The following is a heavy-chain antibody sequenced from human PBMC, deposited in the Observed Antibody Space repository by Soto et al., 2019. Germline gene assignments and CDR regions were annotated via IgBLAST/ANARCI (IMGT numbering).Heavy chain of an antibody. J-gene: IGHJ4*02. CDR2: ISAYNGNT. CDR1: GYTFTSYA. V-gene: IGHV1-18*01. CDR3: AGGGYSYGFY. Sequence: ASVKVSCKASGYTFTSYAMHWVRQAPGQRLEWMGWISAYNGNTNYAQKLQGGVTMTTDTSTSTAYMELRSLRSDDTAVYYCAGGGYSYGFYWGQGTLVTVSS. D-gene: IGHD5-18*01.